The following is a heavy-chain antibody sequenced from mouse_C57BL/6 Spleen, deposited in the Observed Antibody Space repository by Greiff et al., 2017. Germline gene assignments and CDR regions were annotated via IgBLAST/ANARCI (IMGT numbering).Heavy chain of an antibody. J-gene: IGHJ2*01. D-gene: IGHD6-1*01. CDR1: GFTFSSYA. V-gene: IGHV5-4*03. CDR3: ARGRLFFDY. CDR2: ISDGGSYT. Sequence: EVKLVESGGGLVKPGGSLKLSCAASGFTFSSYAMSWVRQTPEKRLEWVATISDGGSYTYYPDNVKGRFTISRDNAKNNLYLQMSHLKSEDTAMYYCARGRLFFDYWGQGTTLTVSS.